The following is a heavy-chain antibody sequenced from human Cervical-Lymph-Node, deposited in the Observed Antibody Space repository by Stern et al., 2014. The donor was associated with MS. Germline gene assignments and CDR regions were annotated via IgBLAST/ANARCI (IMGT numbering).Heavy chain of an antibody. V-gene: IGHV1-18*01. J-gene: IGHJ3*02. Sequence: VQLEESGAEVKKPGASVKVSCKASGYTFTSYGMRWVRQDPGQGLEWMGCISAYNGNTNYAQKLQGRVTMTTDTSTSTAYMELRSLRSDDTALYYCARGLLGIENAFDIWGQGTMVTVSS. D-gene: IGHD2-15*01. CDR3: ARGLLGIENAFDI. CDR1: GYTFTSYG. CDR2: ISAYNGNT.